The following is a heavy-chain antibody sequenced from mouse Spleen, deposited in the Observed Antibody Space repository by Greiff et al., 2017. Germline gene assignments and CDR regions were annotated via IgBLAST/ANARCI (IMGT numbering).Heavy chain of an antibody. D-gene: IGHD2-14*01. V-gene: IGHV1-76*01. CDR2: IYPGSGNT. J-gene: IGHJ2*01. Sequence: QVQLKESGAELVRPGASVKLSCKASGYTFTDYYINWVKQRPGQGLEWIARIYPGSGNTYYNEKFKGKATLTAEKSSSTAYMQLSSLTSEDSAVYFCARSEVRPYYFDYWGQGTTLTVSS. CDR1: GYTFTDYY. CDR3: ARSEVRPYYFDY.